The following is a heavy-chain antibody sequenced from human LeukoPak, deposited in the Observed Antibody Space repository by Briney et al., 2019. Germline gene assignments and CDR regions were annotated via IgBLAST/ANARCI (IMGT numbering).Heavy chain of an antibody. CDR1: GYSISSGYY. CDR3: ARGSGGYWFDP. J-gene: IGHJ5*02. CDR2: IYHSGST. Sequence: SETLSLTCTVSGYSISSGYYWGWIRQPPGKGLEWIGSIYHSGSTYYNPSLKSRVTISVDTSKNQFSLKLSSVTAADTAVYYCARGSGGYWFDPWGQGTLVTVSS. V-gene: IGHV4-38-2*02.